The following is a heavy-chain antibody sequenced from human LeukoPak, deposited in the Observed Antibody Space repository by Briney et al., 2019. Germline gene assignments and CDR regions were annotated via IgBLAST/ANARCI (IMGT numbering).Heavy chain of an antibody. V-gene: IGHV4-4*02. J-gene: IGHJ4*02. Sequence: SGTLSLTCAVSGGSISSSNWWSWVRQPPGQGLEWIGEIYHSGSTNYNPSLKSRVTISVDTSKNQFSLKLSSVTAADTAVYYCARHYYGSGSYSRWGQGTLVTVSS. CDR3: ARHYYGSGSYSR. CDR2: IYHSGST. D-gene: IGHD3-10*01. CDR1: GGSISSSNW.